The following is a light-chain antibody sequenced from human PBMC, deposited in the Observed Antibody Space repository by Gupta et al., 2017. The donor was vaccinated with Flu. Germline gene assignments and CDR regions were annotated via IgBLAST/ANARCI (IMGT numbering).Light chain of an antibody. J-gene: IGKJ4*01. CDR2: GAF. CDR3: QQDGSSPIT. Sequence: EIVLTQSPGTLSLSPGERATLSCRASQSVSSSYLAWYQQKPGQAPRLLIYGAFSRATGIPDRISGSGSWIDFTLTISRLEPEDFVVYYCQQDGSSPITFGGGTKVEIK. V-gene: IGKV3-20*01. CDR1: QSVSSSY.